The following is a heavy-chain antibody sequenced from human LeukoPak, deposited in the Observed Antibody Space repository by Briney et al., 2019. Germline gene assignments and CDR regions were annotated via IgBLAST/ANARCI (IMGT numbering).Heavy chain of an antibody. J-gene: IGHJ6*03. CDR1: GGTFSSYA. CDR3: ARGEGYCTNGVCYPYYYYYYMDV. D-gene: IGHD2-8*01. Sequence: SVKVSCKASGGTFSSYAISWVRQAPGQGLEWMGGIIPIFGTANYAQKFQGRVTMTRDTSISTAYMELSRLRPDDTAVYYCARGEGYCTNGVCYPYYYYYYMDVWGKGTTVTVSS. V-gene: IGHV1-69*05. CDR2: IIPIFGTA.